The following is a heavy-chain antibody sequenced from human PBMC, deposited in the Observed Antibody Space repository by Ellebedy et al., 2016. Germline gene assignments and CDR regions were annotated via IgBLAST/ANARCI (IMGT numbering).Heavy chain of an antibody. Sequence: GESLKISXKGSGYSFTSYWISWVRQMPGKGLEWMGRIDPSDSYTNYSPSFQGHVTISADKSISTAYLQWNSLRASDTAMYYCARPASGSYGMDVWGQGTTVTVSS. CDR3: ARPASGSYGMDV. D-gene: IGHD1-26*01. CDR2: IDPSDSYT. CDR1: GYSFTSYW. J-gene: IGHJ6*02. V-gene: IGHV5-10-1*01.